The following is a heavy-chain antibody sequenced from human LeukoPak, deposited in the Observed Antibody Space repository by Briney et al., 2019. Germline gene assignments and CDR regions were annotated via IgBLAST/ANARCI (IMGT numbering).Heavy chain of an antibody. CDR2: INPNSGGT. J-gene: IGHJ4*02. CDR3: ARESRDGYRDGLFDY. CDR1: GYIFSGYF. V-gene: IGHV1-2*02. D-gene: IGHD5-24*01. Sequence: GASVKVSCKTSGYIFSGYFIHWVRQAPGQGLEFMGWINPNSGGTNYAQKLQGRVTMTTDTSTSTAYMELRSLRSDDTAVYYCARESRDGYRDGLFDYWGQGTLVTVSS.